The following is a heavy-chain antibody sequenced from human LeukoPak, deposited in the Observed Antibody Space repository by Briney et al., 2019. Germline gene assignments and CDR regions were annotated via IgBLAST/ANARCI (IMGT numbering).Heavy chain of an antibody. J-gene: IGHJ4*02. CDR1: GFTVSSNY. CDR3: ARYLQQQPFDY. CDR2: IYSGGST. V-gene: IGHV3-66*01. D-gene: IGHD6-13*01. Sequence: PGGSLRLSCAASGFTVSSNYMSWVRQAPGKGLEWVSVIYSGGSTYYADSVKGRFTTSRDNSKNTLYLQMNSLRAEDTAVYYCARYLQQQPFDYWGQGTLVTVSS.